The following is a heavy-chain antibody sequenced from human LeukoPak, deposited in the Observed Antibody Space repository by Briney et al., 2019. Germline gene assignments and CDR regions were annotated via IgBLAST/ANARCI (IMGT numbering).Heavy chain of an antibody. CDR3: TRGNYDSSGYYYFFDD. CDR2: ISSSSSYI. V-gene: IGHV3-21*01. J-gene: IGHJ4*02. CDR1: GFTFSSYS. D-gene: IGHD3-22*01. Sequence: KPGGSLRLSCAASGFTFSSYSMNWVRQAPGKGLEWVSSISSSSSYIYYADSVKGRFTISRDNAKNPLYLQMNSLRAEDTAVYYCTRGNYDSSGYYYFFDDWGQGTLVTVSS.